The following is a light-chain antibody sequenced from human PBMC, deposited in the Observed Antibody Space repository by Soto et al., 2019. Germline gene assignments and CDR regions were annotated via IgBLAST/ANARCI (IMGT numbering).Light chain of an antibody. CDR2: DVS. Sequence: QSALTQPASVSGSPGQSITISCTGTSSDVGGYNYDSWYQQHPGKAPKLMIYDVSNRPSGVSNRFSGSKSGNTASLTISGLQAEDEADYYCSSYTSSSHVVFGGGTKVTVL. CDR1: SSDVGGYNY. CDR3: SSYTSSSHVV. V-gene: IGLV2-14*01. J-gene: IGLJ2*01.